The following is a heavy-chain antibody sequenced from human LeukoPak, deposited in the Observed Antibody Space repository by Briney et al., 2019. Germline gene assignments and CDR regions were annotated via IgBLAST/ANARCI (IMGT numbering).Heavy chain of an antibody. CDR3: ARAVYGSGSPPPYYYYGMDV. V-gene: IGHV4-34*01. CDR1: GGSFSGYY. J-gene: IGHJ6*02. D-gene: IGHD3-10*01. Sequence: SETLSLTCAVYGGSFSGYYWSWIRQPPGKGLEWIGEINHSGSTNYNPSLKSRVTISVGTSKYQFSLKLSSVTAADTAVYYCARAVYGSGSPPPYYYYGMDVWGQGTTVTVPS. CDR2: INHSGST.